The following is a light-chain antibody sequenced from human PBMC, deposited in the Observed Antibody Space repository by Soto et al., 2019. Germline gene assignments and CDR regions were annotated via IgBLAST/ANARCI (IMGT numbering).Light chain of an antibody. V-gene: IGKV3-15*01. Sequence: EIVMAQSPATLSVPPGGRATLSCRASQSVSSNFAWYQQRPGQAPRLLFYGASIRATAVPARFTASGSGTEFTLTISCLQSEDFATYYCQQYYSYPRTFGQGTKVDIK. CDR2: GAS. CDR3: QQYYSYPRT. CDR1: QSVSSN. J-gene: IGKJ1*01.